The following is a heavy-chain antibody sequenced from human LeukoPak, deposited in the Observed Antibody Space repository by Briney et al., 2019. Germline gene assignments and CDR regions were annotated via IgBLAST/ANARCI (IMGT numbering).Heavy chain of an antibody. CDR1: GGSISSYY. D-gene: IGHD5-18*01. J-gene: IGHJ4*02. Sequence: KPSETLSLTCTVSGGSISSYYWSWIRQPPGKGLEWIGYIYSTGSTNYNPSLKSQVTISIDTSKNQFSLTLSSVTAADTAVYYCARLPRYSYGQPLFDYWGPGTLVTVSS. V-gene: IGHV4-59*08. CDR2: IYSTGST. CDR3: ARLPRYSYGQPLFDY.